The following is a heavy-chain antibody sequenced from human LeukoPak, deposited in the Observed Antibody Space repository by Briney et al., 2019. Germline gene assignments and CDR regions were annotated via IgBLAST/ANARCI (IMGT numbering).Heavy chain of an antibody. D-gene: IGHD3-22*01. Sequence: SETLSLTCTVSGGSISSYYWSWIRQPPGKELEWIGYIYYSGSTNYNPSLKSRVTISVDTSKNQFSLKLSSVTAADTAVYYCARVDHASCGYYHDYWGQGTLVTVSS. CDR3: ARVDHASCGYYHDY. CDR2: IYYSGST. J-gene: IGHJ4*02. CDR1: GGSISSYY. V-gene: IGHV4-59*01.